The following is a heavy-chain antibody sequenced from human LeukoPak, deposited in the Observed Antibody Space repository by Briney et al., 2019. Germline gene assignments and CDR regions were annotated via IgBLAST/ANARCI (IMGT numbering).Heavy chain of an antibody. D-gene: IGHD4-17*01. V-gene: IGHV3-21*01. J-gene: IGHJ4*02. Sequence: GGSLRLSCAASGFTFSSYSMDWVRQAPGKGLEWVSSISSSSSYIYYADSVKGRFTISRDNAKNSLYLQMNRLRAEDTAVYYCALGDYWAPFDYWGQGTLVTVSS. CDR1: GFTFSSYS. CDR3: ALGDYWAPFDY. CDR2: ISSSSSYI.